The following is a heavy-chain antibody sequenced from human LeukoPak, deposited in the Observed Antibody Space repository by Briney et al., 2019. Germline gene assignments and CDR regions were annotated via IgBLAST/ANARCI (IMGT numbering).Heavy chain of an antibody. CDR1: GYTFTSYY. CDR3: AKNPNSGYSLDY. D-gene: IGHD3-22*01. Sequence: AASVKVSCKASGYTFTSYYMHWVRQAPGQGLEWMGIINPSGSSTSYAQKFQGRVTMTRDTSTSTVYMELSSLRSEDTAVYYCAKNPNSGYSLDYWGQGTPVTVSS. CDR2: INPSGSST. J-gene: IGHJ4*02. V-gene: IGHV1-46*01.